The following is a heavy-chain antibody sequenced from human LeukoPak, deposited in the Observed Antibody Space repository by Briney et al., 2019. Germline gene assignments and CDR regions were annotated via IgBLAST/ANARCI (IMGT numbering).Heavy chain of an antibody. J-gene: IGHJ3*02. CDR1: GFTFTSFA. V-gene: IGHV3-23*01. CDR2: ISRSGVAT. D-gene: IGHD3-9*01. CDR3: AKSGNVLRYFDWLLYNDAFDI. Sequence: PGGTLRLSCAAFGFTFTSFAMSWVRQAPGKGLEWVSTISRSGVATYYANSVKGRFTTSRDNSKNTVYLQMNSLRAEDTAVYYCAKSGNVLRYFDWLLYNDAFDIWGQGTMVTVSS.